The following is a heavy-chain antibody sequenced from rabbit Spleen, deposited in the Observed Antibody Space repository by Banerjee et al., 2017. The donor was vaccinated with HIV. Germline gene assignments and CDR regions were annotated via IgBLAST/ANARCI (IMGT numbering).Heavy chain of an antibody. Sequence: QSLVESGGGLVQPEGSLTLTCTASGFDFNSDHYVCWVRQAPGKGLEWIGCINAATAKPVYATWAKGRFTISRTSSTTVTLRMTSLTAADRATYFCARDLVGVIGWNLYLWGPGTLVTVS. J-gene: IGHJ4*01. CDR3: ARDLVGVIGWNLYL. D-gene: IGHD2-1*01. CDR2: INAATAKP. CDR1: GFDFNSDHY. V-gene: IGHV1S40*01.